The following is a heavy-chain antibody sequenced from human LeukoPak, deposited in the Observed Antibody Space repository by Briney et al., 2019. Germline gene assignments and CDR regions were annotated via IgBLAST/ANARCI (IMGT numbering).Heavy chain of an antibody. CDR1: GFAFDEHG. CDR3: AKEGIWDYYGSGSFYAHYYYYMDV. CDR2: LSGSGGST. V-gene: IGHV3-23*01. Sequence: GGSLRLSCTASGFAFDEHGMSWVRQVPGKGLEWVSALSGSGGSTYYADSVKGRFTISRDNSKNTLYLQMNSLRAEDTAVYYCAKEGIWDYYGSGSFYAHYYYYMDVWGKGTTVTVSS. J-gene: IGHJ6*03. D-gene: IGHD3-10*01.